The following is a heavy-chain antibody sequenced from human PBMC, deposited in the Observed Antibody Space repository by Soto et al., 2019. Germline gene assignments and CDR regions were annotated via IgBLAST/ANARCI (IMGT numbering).Heavy chain of an antibody. CDR1: GGSFSGYY. V-gene: IGHV4-34*01. Sequence: SETLSLTCAVYGGSFSGYYWTWIRQPPGTGLEWIGEINHSGSTNYNPSLKSRVTISVDTSKNQFSLKLSSVTAVDTAVYYCARGWGSGVFDYWGQGTLVTVSS. CDR2: INHSGST. CDR3: ARGWGSGVFDY. J-gene: IGHJ4*02. D-gene: IGHD6-19*01.